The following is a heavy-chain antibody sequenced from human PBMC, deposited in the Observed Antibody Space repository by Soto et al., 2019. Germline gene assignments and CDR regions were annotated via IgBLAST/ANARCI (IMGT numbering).Heavy chain of an antibody. J-gene: IGHJ6*02. CDR1: GFTFDDYA. CDR2: ISWNSGSI. D-gene: IGHD3-10*01. V-gene: IGHV3-9*01. Sequence: EVQLVESGGGVVQPGRSLRLSCAASGFTFDDYAMHWVRQAPGKGLEWVSGISWNSGSIGYADSVTGRFTISRDNAKNSLFLQMNSLRAEDTALYYCAKDAIAMVRGAISCYGMDVWCQGTMVAVS. CDR3: AKDAIAMVRGAISCYGMDV.